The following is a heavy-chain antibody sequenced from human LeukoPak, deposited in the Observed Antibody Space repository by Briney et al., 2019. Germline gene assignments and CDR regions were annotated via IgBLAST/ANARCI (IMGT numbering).Heavy chain of an antibody. J-gene: IGHJ5*02. CDR2: INHSGST. CDR3: ARGRVRGPLDP. Sequence: SETRSLTCAVYGGSFSGYYWSWIRQPPGKGLEWIGEINHSGSTNYNPSLKSRVTISVDTSKNQFSLKLSSVTAADTAVYYCARGRVRGPLDPWGQGTLVTVSS. CDR1: GGSFSGYY. V-gene: IGHV4-34*01. D-gene: IGHD3/OR15-3a*01.